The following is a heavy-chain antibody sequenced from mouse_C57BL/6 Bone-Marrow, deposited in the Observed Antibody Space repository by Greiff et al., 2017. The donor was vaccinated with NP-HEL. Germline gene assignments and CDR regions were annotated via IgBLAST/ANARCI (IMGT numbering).Heavy chain of an antibody. Sequence: VQLQQSGAELVKPGASVKLSCKASGYTFTSYWMHWVKQRPGQGLEWIGYINPSSGYTKYNQKFKDKATLTVDKSSSTAYMQLSSLTYEDSAVYYCARGDLNLRNYFDYWGQGTTLTVSS. CDR1: GYTFTSYW. J-gene: IGHJ2*01. CDR3: ARGDLNLRNYFDY. D-gene: IGHD1-1*01. V-gene: IGHV1-7*01. CDR2: INPSSGYT.